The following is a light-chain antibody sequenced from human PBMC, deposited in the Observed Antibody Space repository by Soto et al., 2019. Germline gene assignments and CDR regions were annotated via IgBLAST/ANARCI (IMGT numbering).Light chain of an antibody. Sequence: EIVLTQSPGTLSLSPGERATLSCRASQSVSSSYLAWYQQKPGQAPRLLIYGASSRATGIPDRFSGSASGTDLTINISRLEPEDGEVYYGQQYGCSPRTFGQGTKVEIK. CDR2: GAS. V-gene: IGKV3-20*01. CDR1: QSVSSSY. CDR3: QQYGCSPRT. J-gene: IGKJ1*01.